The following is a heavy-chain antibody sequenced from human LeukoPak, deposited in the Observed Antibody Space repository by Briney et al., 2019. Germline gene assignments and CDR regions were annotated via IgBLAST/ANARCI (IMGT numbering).Heavy chain of an antibody. CDR2: FFYGGSP. V-gene: IGHV4-38-2*01. CDR3: VRVISGSYFDN. Sequence: SETLSLTCAVSGYSISSGYSWGWIRQPPGKGLEWIGSFFYGGSPYYNPSLKSRVTISVDTSKNQFSLKVTSLTAADTAVYYCVRVISGSYFDNWGQGTPLSVSS. CDR1: GYSISSGYS. D-gene: IGHD1-26*01. J-gene: IGHJ4*02.